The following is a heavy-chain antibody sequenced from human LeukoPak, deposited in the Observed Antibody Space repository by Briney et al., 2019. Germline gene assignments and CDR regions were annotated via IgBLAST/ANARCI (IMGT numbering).Heavy chain of an antibody. CDR2: INHSGST. V-gene: IGHV4-34*01. CDR1: GGSFSGYY. J-gene: IGHJ4*02. CDR3: ARLVVAGRRHGD. Sequence: SETLSLTCAVYGGSFSGYYWSWIRQPPGKGLEWIGEINHSGSTNYNPSLKSRVTISVDTSKNQFSLKLSSVTAADTAVYYCARLVVAGRRHGDWGQGTLVTVSS. D-gene: IGHD6-19*01.